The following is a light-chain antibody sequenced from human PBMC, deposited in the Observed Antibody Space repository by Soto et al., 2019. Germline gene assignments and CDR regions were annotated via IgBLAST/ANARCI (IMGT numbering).Light chain of an antibody. CDR2: EDN. CDR3: QSYDSSNQGVV. Sequence: LTQPHSVSESPGKTVTISCTRSSGSIASNYVQWYQQRPGSAPTTVIYEDNQRPSGVPDRFSGSIDSSSNSASLTISGLETEDEADYYCQSYDSSNQGVVFGGGTKLTVL. CDR1: SGSIASNY. J-gene: IGLJ2*01. V-gene: IGLV6-57*04.